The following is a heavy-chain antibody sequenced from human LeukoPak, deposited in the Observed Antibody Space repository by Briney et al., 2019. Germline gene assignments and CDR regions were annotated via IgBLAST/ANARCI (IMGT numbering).Heavy chain of an antibody. J-gene: IGHJ4*02. Sequence: ASVKVSCKASGYTFTSYGISWVRQAPGQGLEWMGWISAYNGNTNYAQKLQGRVTMTTDTSTSTAYMELRSLRSDDTAVYYCARDIGEGEILELPAALDYWGKGPLVTVSS. D-gene: IGHD2-2*01. CDR1: GYTFTSYG. CDR2: ISAYNGNT. CDR3: ARDIGEGEILELPAALDY. V-gene: IGHV1-18*01.